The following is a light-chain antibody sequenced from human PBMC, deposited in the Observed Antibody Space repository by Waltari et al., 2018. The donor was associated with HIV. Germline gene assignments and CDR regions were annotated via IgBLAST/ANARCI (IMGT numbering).Light chain of an antibody. CDR1: QNISNS. Sequence: DIQMTQSPSSLSAFVGDRVTITCRASQNISNSLNWYQQKPGKAPEVLIYGGTSLQSGFPSRFSGSGSGTDFTLTISSLQPGDFVTYSCQQTYATPRTFVLGTRLEI. J-gene: IGKJ5*01. V-gene: IGKV1-39*01. CDR3: QQTYATPRT. CDR2: GGT.